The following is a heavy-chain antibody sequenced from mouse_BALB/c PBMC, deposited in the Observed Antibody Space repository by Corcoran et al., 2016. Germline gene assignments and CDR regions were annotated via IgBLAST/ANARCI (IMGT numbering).Heavy chain of an antibody. D-gene: IGHD1-1*01. CDR2: INPYNGAT. Sequence: EVQLQQSGPELVKPGASVKISCKASGYSFTGYYMHWVKQSHVKSLEWIGRINPYNGATSYNQNFKDKASLTVDKSSSTAYMELHRLTSEDSAVYYCARDYEGYFDVWGAGTTVTVSS. V-gene: IGHV1-26*01. CDR1: GYSFTGYY. CDR3: ARDYEGYFDV. J-gene: IGHJ1*01.